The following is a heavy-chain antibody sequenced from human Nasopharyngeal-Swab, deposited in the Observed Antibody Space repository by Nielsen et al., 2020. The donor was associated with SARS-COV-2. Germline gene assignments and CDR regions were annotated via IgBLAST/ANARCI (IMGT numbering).Heavy chain of an antibody. J-gene: IGHJ6*03. CDR3: ARDSSAYCGGDCSPYYYYMDV. Sequence: GGSLRLSCAASGFTFSSYSMNWVRQAPGKGLEWVSSISSSSSYIYYADSVKGRFTISRDNAKNSLYLQMNSLRAEDTAVHYCARDSSAYCGGDCSPYYYYMDVWGKGTTVTVSS. CDR1: GFTFSSYS. D-gene: IGHD2-21*01. V-gene: IGHV3-21*01. CDR2: ISSSSSYI.